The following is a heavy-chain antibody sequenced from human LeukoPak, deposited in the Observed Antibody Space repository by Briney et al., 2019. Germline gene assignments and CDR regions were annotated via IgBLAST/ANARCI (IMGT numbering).Heavy chain of an antibody. CDR2: MNPNSGNT. CDR1: GYTFTSYD. CDR3: ARGRVSGAYCSSTSCYNGYFDY. J-gene: IGHJ4*02. V-gene: IGHV1-8*01. Sequence: ALVKVSCKASGYTFTSYDINWVRQATGQGLEWMGWMNPNSGNTGYAQKFQGRVTMTRNTSISTAYMELSSLRSEDTAVYYCARGRVSGAYCSSTSCYNGYFDYWGQGTLVTVSS. D-gene: IGHD2-2*02.